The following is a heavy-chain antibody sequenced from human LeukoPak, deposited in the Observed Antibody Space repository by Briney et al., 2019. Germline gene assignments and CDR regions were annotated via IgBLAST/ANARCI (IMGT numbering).Heavy chain of an antibody. J-gene: IGHJ4*02. Sequence: SETLSLTCSVSGGSISSSSYYWGGLRQPPGKGLEWMGSIYYSGSTYYNPSLKSRVTISVDTSKNQFSLKLSSVTAADTAVYYRARRIATAGDYWGQGTLVTVSS. CDR1: GGSISSSSYY. D-gene: IGHD6-13*01. V-gene: IGHV4-39*01. CDR2: IYYSGST. CDR3: ARRIATAGDY.